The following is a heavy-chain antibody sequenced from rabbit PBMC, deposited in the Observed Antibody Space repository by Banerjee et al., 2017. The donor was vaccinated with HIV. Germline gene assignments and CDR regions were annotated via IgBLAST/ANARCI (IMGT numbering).Heavy chain of an antibody. J-gene: IGHJ4*01. CDR3: ARDLAGVIGWNFNL. V-gene: IGHV1S40*01. CDR1: GFDFSTDG. Sequence: QSLEESGGDLVKPGASLTLTCTASGFDFSTDGMCWVRQAPGKGLEWIGCIGTGSGSTYYASWVNGRFTISKTSWTTVTLQMTSLTAADTATHFCARDLAGVIGWNFNLWGPGTLVTVS. D-gene: IGHD4-1*01. CDR2: IGTGSGST.